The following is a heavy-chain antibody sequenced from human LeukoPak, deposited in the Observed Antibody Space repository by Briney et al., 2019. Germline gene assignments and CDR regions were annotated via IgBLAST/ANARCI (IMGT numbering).Heavy chain of an antibody. V-gene: IGHV3-23*01. D-gene: IGHD3-10*01. J-gene: IGHJ4*02. CDR2: ISGSGGST. CDR3: AKRMVRGVIIRGYFDY. CDR1: GFTFSSYA. Sequence: PGGSLRPSCAASGFTFSSYAMSWVRQAPGKGLEWVSAISGSGGSTYYADSVKGRFTISRDNSKNTLYLQMNSLRAEDTAVYYCAKRMVRGVIIRGYFDYWGQGTLVTVSS.